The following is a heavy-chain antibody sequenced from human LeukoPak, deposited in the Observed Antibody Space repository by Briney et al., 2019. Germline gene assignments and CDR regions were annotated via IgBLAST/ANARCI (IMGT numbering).Heavy chain of an antibody. J-gene: IGHJ3*02. CDR1: GYTFTSYY. Sequence: GASVKVSCKASGYTFTSYYMHWVRQAPGQGLEWMGIINPSGGSTSYAQKFQGRVTMTRDTSTSTVYMELSSLRSEDTAVYYCARDSFQKPIITMIITPGAFDIWGQGTMVTVSS. CDR2: INPSGGST. V-gene: IGHV1-46*01. D-gene: IGHD3-22*01. CDR3: ARDSFQKPIITMIITPGAFDI.